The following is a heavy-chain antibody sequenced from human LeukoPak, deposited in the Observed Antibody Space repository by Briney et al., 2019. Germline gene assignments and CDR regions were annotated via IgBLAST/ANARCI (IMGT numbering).Heavy chain of an antibody. CDR2: INPNSGDT. CDR1: GYTFTGYY. V-gene: IGHV1-2*02. J-gene: IGHJ3*02. CDR3: ASGRDYGDERGAFDI. D-gene: IGHD4-17*01. Sequence: ASVKVSCKASGYTFTGYYMHWVRQAPGQGLEWMGWINPNSGDTNYAQKFQGRVTMTRDTSISTAYMELSRLRSDDTAVYYCASGRDYGDERGAFDIWGQGTMLTVSS.